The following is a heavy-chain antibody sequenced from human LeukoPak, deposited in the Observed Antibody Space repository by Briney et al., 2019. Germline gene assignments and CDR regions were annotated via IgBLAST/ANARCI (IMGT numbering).Heavy chain of an antibody. D-gene: IGHD4-23*01. Sequence: SETLSLTCTVSGGSISSSSYYWGWIRQPPGKGLEWIGSIYYSGSTYYNPSLKSRVTISVDTSKNQFSLKLSSVTAAGTAVYYCARHVPVGSSPRAWGQGTLVTVSS. CDR2: IYYSGST. J-gene: IGHJ4*02. CDR3: ARHVPVGSSPRA. V-gene: IGHV4-39*01. CDR1: GGSISSSSYY.